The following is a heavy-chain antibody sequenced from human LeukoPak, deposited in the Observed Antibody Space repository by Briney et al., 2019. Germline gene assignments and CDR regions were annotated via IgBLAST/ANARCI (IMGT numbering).Heavy chain of an antibody. CDR3: ARSFYDSSGYYFYG. Sequence: ASVKVSCKASGYTFTSYDINWVRQATGQGLEWMGWMNPNSGNTGYAQKFQGRVTMTRSTSISTAYMELSGLRSEDTAVYYCARSFYDSSGYYFYGWGQGTLVTVSS. CDR2: MNPNSGNT. D-gene: IGHD3-22*01. J-gene: IGHJ4*02. V-gene: IGHV1-8*01. CDR1: GYTFTSYD.